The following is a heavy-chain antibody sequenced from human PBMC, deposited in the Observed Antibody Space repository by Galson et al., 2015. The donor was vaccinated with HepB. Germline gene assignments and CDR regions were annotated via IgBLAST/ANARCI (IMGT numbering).Heavy chain of an antibody. CDR3: AKDTTGLSTPDAFDI. CDR2: ISYDGSNK. D-gene: IGHD3-9*01. V-gene: IGHV3-30*18. Sequence: SLRLSCAASGFTFSSYGMHWVRQAPGKGLEWVAVISYDGSNKYYADSVKGRFTISRDNSKNTLYLQMNSLRAEDTAVYYCAKDTTGLSTPDAFDIWGQGTMVTVSS. J-gene: IGHJ3*02. CDR1: GFTFSSYG.